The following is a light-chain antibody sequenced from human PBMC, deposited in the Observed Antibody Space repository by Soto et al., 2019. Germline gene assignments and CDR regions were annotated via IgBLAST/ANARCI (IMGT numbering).Light chain of an antibody. V-gene: IGLV2-14*01. J-gene: IGLJ3*02. CDR3: SSYRSSSTLWV. CDR2: EVS. Sequence: QSALTQPASVSGSPGQSLTISCTGTSSDVGGHNYVSWYQQYPGKAPKLLLYEVSNRPSGVSNRFSGSKSGSTASLTISGLQAEDEADYYCSSYRSSSTLWVFGGGTKVTVL. CDR1: SSDVGGHNY.